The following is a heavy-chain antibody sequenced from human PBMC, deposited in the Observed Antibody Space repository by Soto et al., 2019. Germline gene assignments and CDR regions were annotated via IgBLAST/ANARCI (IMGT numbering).Heavy chain of an antibody. V-gene: IGHV4-59*01. CDR1: DGSISSYY. CDR2: SFYTGST. J-gene: IGHJ4*02. Sequence: QVQRQVSGPGLVKPSATLSLTCTVSDGSISSYYWSWIRQPPGKGLDWLGYSFYTGSTNHNPSLKSRVTISLDMSTNQFSLRLSSVTAADTATYYCAISRDGYNLNAIDDWGQGFLVTVSS. CDR3: AISRDGYNLNAIDD. D-gene: IGHD5-12*01.